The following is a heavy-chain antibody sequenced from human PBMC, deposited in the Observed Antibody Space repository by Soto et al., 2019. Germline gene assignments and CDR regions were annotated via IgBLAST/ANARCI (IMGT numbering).Heavy chain of an antibody. CDR2: LYYSGTT. D-gene: IGHD3-3*01. V-gene: IGHV4-59*11. Sequence: QVQLQESGPGLVKPSETLSLTCTVSGASISTQSWNWIRHAPGKGLEWIGYLYYSGTTNYNPSLKSRVTISADTSKNQVSLKLTSVTAADTAVYFCARGLSWSPYFESWGQGILVTVSS. CDR1: GASISTQS. CDR3: ARGLSWSPYFES. J-gene: IGHJ4*02.